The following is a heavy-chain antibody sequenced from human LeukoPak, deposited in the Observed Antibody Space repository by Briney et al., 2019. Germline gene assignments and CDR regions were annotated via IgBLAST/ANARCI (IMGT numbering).Heavy chain of an antibody. CDR3: ARRDCDSIKCRGSNWFDP. D-gene: IGHD3-22*01. CDR2: ISAYNGNT. CDR1: GYTFTSYG. V-gene: IGHV1-18*01. J-gene: IGHJ5*02. Sequence: ASVKVSCKASGYTFTSYGISWVRQAPGQGLEWMGWISAYNGNTNYAQKLQGRVTMTTDTSTSTAYMELRSLRAEDTAVYYCARRDCDSIKCRGSNWFDPWGQGTLVSVSS.